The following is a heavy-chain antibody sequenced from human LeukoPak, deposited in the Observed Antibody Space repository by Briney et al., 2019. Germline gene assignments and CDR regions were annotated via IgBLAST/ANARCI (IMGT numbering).Heavy chain of an antibody. J-gene: IGHJ4*02. V-gene: IGHV3-30-3*01. CDR3: AKDLIASSLAEIFDTSRYFDY. Sequence: GGSLRLSCAASGFTFSSYAMHWVRQAPGKGLEWVAVISYDGSNKYYADSVKGRFTISRDNSKNTLYLQMNSLRAEDTAVYYCAKDLIASSLAEIFDTSRYFDYWGQGTLVTVSS. D-gene: IGHD6-13*01. CDR2: ISYDGSNK. CDR1: GFTFSSYA.